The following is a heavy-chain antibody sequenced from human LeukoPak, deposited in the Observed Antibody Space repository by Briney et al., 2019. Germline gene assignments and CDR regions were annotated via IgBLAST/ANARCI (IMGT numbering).Heavy chain of an antibody. D-gene: IGHD3-10*01. CDR2: INTNTGNP. CDR3: ARVVDNWFDP. Sequence: ASVKVSCKASGYTFTNYAMNWVRQAPGQGLEWMGWINTNTGNPTYAQGFTGRFVFSMDTSVSTAYLQISSLKAEDTAAYYCARVVDNWFDPWGQGTLVTVSS. J-gene: IGHJ5*02. V-gene: IGHV7-4-1*02. CDR1: GYTFTNYA.